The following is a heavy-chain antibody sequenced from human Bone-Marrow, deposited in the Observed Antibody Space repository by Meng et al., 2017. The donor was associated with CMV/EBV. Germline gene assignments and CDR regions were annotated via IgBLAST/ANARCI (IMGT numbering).Heavy chain of an antibody. CDR1: GGSISSSSYY. J-gene: IGHJ3*02. Sequence: SETLSLTCTVSGGSISSSSYYWGWIRQPPGKGLEWIGSIYYSGSTYYNPSLKSRVTISVDTSKNQFSLKLSSVTAADTAVYYCARDASIVAFDMWGQGTMVTVSS. V-gene: IGHV4-39*02. CDR2: IYYSGST. D-gene: IGHD3-16*02. CDR3: ARDASIVAFDM.